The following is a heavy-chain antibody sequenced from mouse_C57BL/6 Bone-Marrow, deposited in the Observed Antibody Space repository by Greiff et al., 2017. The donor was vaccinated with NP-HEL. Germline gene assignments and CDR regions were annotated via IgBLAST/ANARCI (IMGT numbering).Heavy chain of an antibody. Sequence: EVKVIESGGGLVKPGGSLKLSCAASGFTFSSYAMSWVRQTPEKRLEWVATISDGGSYTYYPDNVKGRFTISRDNAKNNLYLQMSHLKSEDTAMYYCARDLSPIYYDYDGFAYWGQGTLVTVSA. D-gene: IGHD2-4*01. J-gene: IGHJ3*01. CDR2: ISDGGSYT. V-gene: IGHV5-4*01. CDR3: ARDLSPIYYDYDGFAY. CDR1: GFTFSSYA.